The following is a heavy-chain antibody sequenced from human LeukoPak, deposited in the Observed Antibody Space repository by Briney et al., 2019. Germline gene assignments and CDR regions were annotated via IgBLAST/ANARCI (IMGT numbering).Heavy chain of an antibody. D-gene: IGHD3-16*01. CDR3: ARVITVRGVIFDY. J-gene: IGHJ4*02. CDR2: MYTSGST. V-gene: IGHV4-61*02. CDR1: GGLISSGSYY. Sequence: SQTLSLTCTVSGGLISSGSYYWSWIRQPAGKGLEWIGRMYTSGSTNYNPSLKSRVAISVDTSKNQFSLNLSSVTAADTAVYYCARVITVRGVIFDYWGQGTLVTVSS.